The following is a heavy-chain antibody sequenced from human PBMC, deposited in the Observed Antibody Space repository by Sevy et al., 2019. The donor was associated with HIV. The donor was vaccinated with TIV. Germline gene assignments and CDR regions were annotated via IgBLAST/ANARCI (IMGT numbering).Heavy chain of an antibody. CDR2: ISYDGSNI. D-gene: IGHD2-15*01. V-gene: IGHV3-30*18. CDR1: GFTFSSYG. J-gene: IGHJ4*02. CDR3: AKSCSGASCPFDS. Sequence: GGSLRLSCAASGFTFSSYGMHWGRQAPGKGLEWVAVISYDGSNIYYADSVKGRFTISRDNSKNTLYMQMNSLRAEDTAVYYCAKSCSGASCPFDSWGQGTLVTVSS.